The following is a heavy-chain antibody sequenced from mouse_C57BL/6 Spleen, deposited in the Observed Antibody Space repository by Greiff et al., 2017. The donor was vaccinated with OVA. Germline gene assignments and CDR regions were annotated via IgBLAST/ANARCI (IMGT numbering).Heavy chain of an antibody. D-gene: IGHD3-1*01. Sequence: VQLQQSGPELVKPGASVKISCKASGYSFTGYYMNWVKQSPEKSLEWIGEINPSTGGTTYNQKFKAKATLTVDKSSSTAYMQLKSLTSEDSAVYYCARSGAMDDWGQGTSVTVSS. CDR2: INPSTGGT. CDR1: GYSFTGYY. V-gene: IGHV1-42*01. J-gene: IGHJ4*01. CDR3: ARSGAMDD.